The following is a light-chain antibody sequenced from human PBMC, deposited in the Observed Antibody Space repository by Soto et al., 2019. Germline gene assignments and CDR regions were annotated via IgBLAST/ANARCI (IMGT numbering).Light chain of an antibody. CDR3: QQRIDWPMT. Sequence: EIVLTQSPATLSLSPGERATLSCRASQSVSSYLAWYQQRPGQAPRLLIYGASNRATDIPARFSGSGSGTDFSLTISSLEAEDFAVYYCQQRIDWPMTFGQGTRLEIK. V-gene: IGKV3-11*01. J-gene: IGKJ5*01. CDR2: GAS. CDR1: QSVSSY.